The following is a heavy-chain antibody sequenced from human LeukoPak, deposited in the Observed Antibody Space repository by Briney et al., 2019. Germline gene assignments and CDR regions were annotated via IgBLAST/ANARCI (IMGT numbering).Heavy chain of an antibody. D-gene: IGHD2/OR15-2a*01. Sequence: SETLSLTCTVSGGSISSSSYYWGWIRQPPGKGLEWIGSIYYSGSTYYNPSLKSRVTISVDTSKNQFSLKLSSVTAADTAVYYCAGDVLSFLHPFDYWGQGTLVAVSS. CDR1: GGSISSSSYY. CDR3: AGDVLSFLHPFDY. J-gene: IGHJ4*02. CDR2: IYYSGST. V-gene: IGHV4-39*07.